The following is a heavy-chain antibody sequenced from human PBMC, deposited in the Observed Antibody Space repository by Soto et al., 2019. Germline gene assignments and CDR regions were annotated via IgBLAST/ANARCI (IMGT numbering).Heavy chain of an antibody. CDR3: ARGWLYDFWSGYKFDY. J-gene: IGHJ4*02. V-gene: IGHV4-34*01. D-gene: IGHD3-3*01. CDR1: GGSFSGYY. CDR2: INHSGST. Sequence: SETLSLTCAVYGGSFSGYYWSWIRQPPGKGLEWIGEINHSGSTNYNPSLKSRVTISVDTSKNQFSLKLSSVTAADTAVYYCARGWLYDFWSGYKFDYWGQGTLVTVSS.